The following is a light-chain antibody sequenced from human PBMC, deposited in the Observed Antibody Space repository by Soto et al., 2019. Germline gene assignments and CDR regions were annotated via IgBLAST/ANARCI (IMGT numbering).Light chain of an antibody. V-gene: IGLV2-23*01. Sequence: QSALTQPASVSGSPGQSITISCTGTSSDIGSYYHNLVSWYQQHPGKVPKLIIYEGTKRPSGISDRFSGSKSGNTASLTISGLQAEDEADYYCCSYESSRTSVLFGGGTKLTVL. J-gene: IGLJ2*01. CDR1: SSDIGSYYHNL. CDR3: CSYESSRTSVL. CDR2: EGT.